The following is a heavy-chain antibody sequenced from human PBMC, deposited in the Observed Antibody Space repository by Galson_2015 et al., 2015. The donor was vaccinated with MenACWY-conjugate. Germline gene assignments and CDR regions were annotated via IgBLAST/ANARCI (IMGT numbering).Heavy chain of an antibody. CDR1: GGTFSSYP. CDR3: ARDGDPGYGDPDDY. Sequence: SVKVSCKASGGTFSSYPITWVRQAPGQGLEWMGRIIPALGIANYAQRFQGRVTFTADKSTSTAYMDLSSLRSEDTAVYYCARDGDPGYGDPDDYWGQGTLVTVSS. D-gene: IGHD4-17*01. CDR2: IIPALGIA. V-gene: IGHV1-69*04. J-gene: IGHJ4*02.